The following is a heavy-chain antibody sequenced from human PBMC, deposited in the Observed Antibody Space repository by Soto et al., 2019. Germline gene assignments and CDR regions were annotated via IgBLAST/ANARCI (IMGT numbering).Heavy chain of an antibody. CDR2: IYPGDSDT. CDR3: ARGNNSPNHSIQPRTYYYYYGMDV. D-gene: IGHD1-20*01. CDR1: GYSFTSYW. Sequence: PGESLKISCKGSGYSFTSYWIGWVRQMPGKGLEWMGIIYPGDSDTRYSPSFQGQVTISADKSISTAYLQWSSLKASDTAMYYCARGNNSPNHSIQPRTYYYYYGMDVWGQGTTVTVSS. V-gene: IGHV5-51*01. J-gene: IGHJ6*02.